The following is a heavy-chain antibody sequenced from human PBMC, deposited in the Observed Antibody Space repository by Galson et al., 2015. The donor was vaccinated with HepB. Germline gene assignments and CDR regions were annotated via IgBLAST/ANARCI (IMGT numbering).Heavy chain of an antibody. CDR1: GFPFSSYG. Sequence: SLRLSCAASGFPFSSYGMHWVRQAPGKGLEWVAAIWYDGSNRYHADSVKGRFTISRDNSKNTLYLQMSSLRAEDKSLYSCARGLSVSGGVFNFGGQGTRLIVSS. J-gene: IGHJ3*01. CDR2: IWYDGSNR. V-gene: IGHV3-33*08. CDR3: ARGLSVSGGVFNF. D-gene: IGHD2-8*01.